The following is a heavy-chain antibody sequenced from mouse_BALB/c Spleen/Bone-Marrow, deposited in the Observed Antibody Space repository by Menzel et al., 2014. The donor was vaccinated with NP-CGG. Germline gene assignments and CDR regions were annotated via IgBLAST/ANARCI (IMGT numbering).Heavy chain of an antibody. V-gene: IGHV14-3*02. CDR2: IDPANVNT. CDR3: ASYVYGYYFDY. CDR1: GFNIKDTY. J-gene: IGHJ2*01. Sequence: VQLQQPGAELVKPGASVKLSCTASGFNIKDTYMHWVKQRPEQGLEWIGRIDPANVNTKYDPKFQGKATITADTSSNTAYLQLSSLTSEDTAVYYCASYVYGYYFDYWGQGTTLTLSS. D-gene: IGHD1-1*01.